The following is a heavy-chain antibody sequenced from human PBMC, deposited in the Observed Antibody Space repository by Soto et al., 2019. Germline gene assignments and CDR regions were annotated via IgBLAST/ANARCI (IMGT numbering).Heavy chain of an antibody. J-gene: IGHJ4*02. D-gene: IGHD1-26*01. CDR3: ARALFVGATTHYFDY. Sequence: QVQLQESGPGLMKPSQTLFLTCTVSGGSISSGAYYWSWLRQGPGNGLEWIGYIYYSGSTYHHPSLKSRGTLSLETSKNQFPLKLGWVTAAVTAVYYCARALFVGATTHYFDYWGQGTLVTVSS. V-gene: IGHV4-31*03. CDR2: IYYSGST. CDR1: GGSISSGAYY.